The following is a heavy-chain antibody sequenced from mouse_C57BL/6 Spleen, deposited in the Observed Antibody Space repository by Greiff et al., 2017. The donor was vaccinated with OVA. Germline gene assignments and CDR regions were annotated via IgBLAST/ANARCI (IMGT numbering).Heavy chain of an antibody. Sequence: QVQLQQSGAELVRPGASVTLSCKASGYTFTDYDMHWVKQTPVHGLEWIGAIDPETGGTAYNQKFKGKAILTADKSYSTAYLELRSLTSEDSAVYYCTRGRGAMDYWGQGTSVTVSS. CDR2: IDPETGGT. CDR1: GYTFTDYD. J-gene: IGHJ4*01. CDR3: TRGRGAMDY. V-gene: IGHV1-15*01.